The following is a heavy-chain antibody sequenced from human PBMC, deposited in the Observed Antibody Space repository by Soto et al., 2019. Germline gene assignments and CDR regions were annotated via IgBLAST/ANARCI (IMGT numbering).Heavy chain of an antibody. Sequence: PGGSLRLSCAASGFTFSSYSMNWVRQAPGKGLEWVSYITPSSDTIYDADTVKGRFTISRDNGKNSLYLQMNSLRDEDTAVYYCARDIGSGWYYFDYWGQGNMVTVSS. CDR3: ARDIGSGWYYFDY. V-gene: IGHV3-48*02. J-gene: IGHJ4*02. D-gene: IGHD6-19*01. CDR1: GFTFSSYS. CDR2: ITPSSDTI.